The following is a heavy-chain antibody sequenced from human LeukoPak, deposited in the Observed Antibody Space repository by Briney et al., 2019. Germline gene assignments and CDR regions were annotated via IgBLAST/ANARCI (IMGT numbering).Heavy chain of an antibody. CDR2: IYSSGET. CDR3: AVSSGYYGGAFDS. J-gene: IGHJ4*02. CDR1: GFTVSSNY. Sequence: PGGSLRLSCTASGFTVSSNYMSWVRQAPGKGLEWVSIIYSSGETYYADSVKGRFTISRDNSKNTLYFRMNSLRADDTAVYYCAVSSGYYGGAFDSWGQGTLVTVSS. V-gene: IGHV3-53*01. D-gene: IGHD6-19*01.